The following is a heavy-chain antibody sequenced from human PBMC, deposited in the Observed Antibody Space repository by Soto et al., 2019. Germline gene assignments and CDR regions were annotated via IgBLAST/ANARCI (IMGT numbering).Heavy chain of an antibody. D-gene: IGHD3-10*01. V-gene: IGHV1-69*13. CDR1: GGTFSSYA. Sequence: SVKVSCKASGGTFSSYAISWVRQAPGQGLEWMGGIIPIVGTANYAQKFQGRVTITADESTSTAYMELSSLRSEDTAVYYCARRNYYGSGSFLSSGAFDIWGQGTMVTVSS. CDR2: IIPIVGTA. J-gene: IGHJ3*02. CDR3: ARRNYYGSGSFLSSGAFDI.